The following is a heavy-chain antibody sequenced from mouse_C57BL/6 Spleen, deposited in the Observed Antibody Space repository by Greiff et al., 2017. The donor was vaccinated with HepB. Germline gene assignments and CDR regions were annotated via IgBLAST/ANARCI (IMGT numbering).Heavy chain of an antibody. CDR2: ISSGSSTI. J-gene: IGHJ2*01. Sequence: EVQVVESGGGLVKPGGSLKLSCAASGFTFSDYGMHWVRQAPEKGLEWVAYISSGSSTIYYADTVKGRFTIARDNAKNTVFLQMTSLRSEDTAMYYCARPGDYGALDYWGQGTTLTVSS. V-gene: IGHV5-17*01. D-gene: IGHD2-4*01. CDR1: GFTFSDYG. CDR3: ARPGDYGALDY.